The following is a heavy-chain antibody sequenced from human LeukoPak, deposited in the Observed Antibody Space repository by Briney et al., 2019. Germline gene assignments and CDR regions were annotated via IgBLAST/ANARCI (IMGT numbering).Heavy chain of an antibody. CDR1: GFTFSGYA. Sequence: PGGSLRLSCAASGFTFSGYAMSWFRQAPGKGLEWVSAISGSGGSTYYADSVKGRFTISRDNSKNTLYLQMNSLRAEDTAVYYCAKDDFYSYGYAWGQGTLVTVSS. CDR2: ISGSGGST. V-gene: IGHV3-23*01. CDR3: AKDDFYSYGYA. J-gene: IGHJ5*02. D-gene: IGHD5-18*01.